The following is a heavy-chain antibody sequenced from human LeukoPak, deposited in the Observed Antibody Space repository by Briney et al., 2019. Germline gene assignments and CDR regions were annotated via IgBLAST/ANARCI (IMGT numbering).Heavy chain of an antibody. CDR1: GYTFSDYG. V-gene: IGHV1-18*04. J-gene: IGHJ4*02. D-gene: IGHD1-26*01. CDR2: ISGYTGTT. Sequence: ASVKVSCKASGYTFSDYGVTWVRQAPGHGLEWMRWISGYTGTTNYAQKLQGRVTMTTDTSTSTAYMELKSLSSDDTAMYYCARALTLGDADFWGQGTLVTVSS. CDR3: ARALTLGDADF.